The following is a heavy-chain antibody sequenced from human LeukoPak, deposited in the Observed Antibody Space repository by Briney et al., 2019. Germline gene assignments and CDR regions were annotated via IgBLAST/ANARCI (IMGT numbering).Heavy chain of an antibody. CDR1: GYTFTGYY. V-gene: IGHV1-2*02. Sequence: ASVKVSCKASGYTFTGYYMHRVRQAPGQGLEWMGWINPNSGGTNYAQKFQGRVTMTRDTSISTAYMELSRLRSDDTAVYYCASCALRGYSYGLARAFDIWGQGTMVTVSS. D-gene: IGHD5-18*01. CDR3: ASCALRGYSYGLARAFDI. J-gene: IGHJ3*02. CDR2: INPNSGGT.